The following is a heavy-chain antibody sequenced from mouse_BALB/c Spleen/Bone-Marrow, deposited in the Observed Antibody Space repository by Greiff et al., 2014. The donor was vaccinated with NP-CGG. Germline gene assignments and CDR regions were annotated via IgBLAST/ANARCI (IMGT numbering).Heavy chain of an antibody. Sequence: EVMLVESGGGLVKPGESLKLSCAASGFTFSSYAMSWVRQTPEKRLEWVASITSGGSTYYPDSVKGRFTTSRDNARNILYLQMSSLRSEDTAIYYCARGLLLRADWYFDVWGAGSTVTVSS. J-gene: IGHJ1*01. V-gene: IGHV5-6-5*01. CDR2: ITSGGST. CDR1: GFTFSSYA. D-gene: IGHD1-1*01. CDR3: ARGLLLRADWYFDV.